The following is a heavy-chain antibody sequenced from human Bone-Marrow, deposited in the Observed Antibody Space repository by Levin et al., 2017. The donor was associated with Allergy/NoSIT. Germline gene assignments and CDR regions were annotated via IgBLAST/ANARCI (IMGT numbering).Heavy chain of an antibody. CDR2: IKSKTDGGTT. Sequence: SCAASGFTFSNAWMSWVRQAPGKGLEWVGRIKSKTDGGTTDYAAPVKGRFTISRDDSKNTLYLQMNSLKTEDTAVYYCTTDHGEFYYDFLSGYYTEDYWGQGTLVTVSS. CDR3: TTDHGEFYYDFLSGYYTEDY. CDR1: GFTFSNAW. D-gene: IGHD3-3*01. V-gene: IGHV3-15*01. J-gene: IGHJ4*02.